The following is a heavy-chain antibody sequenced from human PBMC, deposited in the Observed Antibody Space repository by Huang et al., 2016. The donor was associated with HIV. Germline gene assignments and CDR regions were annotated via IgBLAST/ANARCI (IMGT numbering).Heavy chain of an antibody. D-gene: IGHD2-15*01. CDR2: IKIDGRTT. CDR1: GFKFSNYW. V-gene: IGHV3-74*01. Sequence: EEHLVESGGGLVQPGGSLRLSCEASGFKFSNYWMQWVRQAAGKGLRGVSRIKIDGRTTDDADSVKGRLTSSRDNAKNTLYLQMSSLTAEDTAIYYCARAGGFEIWGQGTVVTVSS. J-gene: IGHJ3*02. CDR3: ARAGGFEI.